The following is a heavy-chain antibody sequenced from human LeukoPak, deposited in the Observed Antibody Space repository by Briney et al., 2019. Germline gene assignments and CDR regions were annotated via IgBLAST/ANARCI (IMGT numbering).Heavy chain of an antibody. D-gene: IGHD1-26*01. CDR3: ARVGPGSVIDY. CDR1: GGSISSYY. V-gene: IGHV4-4*09. Sequence: KPSETLSLTCTVSGGSISSYYWSWIRQPPGKGLEWIGYIYTSGSTNYNPSLKSRVTISVDTSKNQFSLKLSSVTAADTAVYYCARVGPGSVIDYWGQGTLVTVSS. CDR2: IYTSGST. J-gene: IGHJ4*02.